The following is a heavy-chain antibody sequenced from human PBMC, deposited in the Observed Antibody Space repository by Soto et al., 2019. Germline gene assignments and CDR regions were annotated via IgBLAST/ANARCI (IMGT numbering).Heavy chain of an antibody. D-gene: IGHD6-19*01. J-gene: IGHJ2*01. CDR3: ARGGAVASSWYFDL. Sequence: QVQVVESGGGVVQPGRSLRLSCAASGFTFSNFAFHWVRQAPGKGLEWVTAISYNGINIYYADSVKGRFTISRDNSKNTFFLQMNSLRAEDTARYYCARGGAVASSWYFDLWGRGTLVTVSS. V-gene: IGHV3-30-3*01. CDR2: ISYNGINI. CDR1: GFTFSNFA.